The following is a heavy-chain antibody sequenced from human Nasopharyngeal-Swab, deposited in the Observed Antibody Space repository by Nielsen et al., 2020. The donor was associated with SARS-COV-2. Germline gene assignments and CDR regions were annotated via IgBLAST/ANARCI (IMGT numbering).Heavy chain of an antibody. Sequence: WVRQAPGQGLEWSGGIIPIFDMPNYAQKFQGRVTITADESTNTASMVLRSLTSEDTALYYCTRGPGSSSYYDTNGFPWYFVYWGQGTLVTVSS. CDR3: TRGPGSSSYYDTNGFPWYFVY. D-gene: IGHD3-22*01. CDR2: IIPIFDMP. J-gene: IGHJ4*02. V-gene: IGHV1-69*01.